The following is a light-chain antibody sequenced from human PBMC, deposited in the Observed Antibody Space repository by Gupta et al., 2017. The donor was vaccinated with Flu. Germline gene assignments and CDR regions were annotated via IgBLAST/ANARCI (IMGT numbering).Light chain of an antibody. J-gene: IGKJ2*01. CDR2: WAS. CDR3: QQHYSPVYT. CDR1: QSVLYSSNNKNY. V-gene: IGKV4-1*01. Sequence: SLGERATINCKSSQSVLYSSNNKNYLAWYQQKAGQPPRLLIYWASSRESGVPDRFSGSGSGTDFTLTISSLQAEDVAVYYCQQHYSPVYTFGQGTKLEI.